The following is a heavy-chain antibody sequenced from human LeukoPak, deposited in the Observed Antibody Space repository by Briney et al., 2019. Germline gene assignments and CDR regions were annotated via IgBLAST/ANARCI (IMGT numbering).Heavy chain of an antibody. CDR1: GGSISSYY. V-gene: IGHV4-4*09. CDR3: ARTGGYSSIYYYYYMDV. Sequence: SETLSLTCTVSGGSISSYYWSWIRQPPGKGLEWIGYIYTSGSTNYNPSLKSRVTISVDTSKNQFSLKLSSVTAADTAVYYCARTGGYSSIYYYYYMDVWGKGTTVTVSS. CDR2: IYTSGST. D-gene: IGHD5-18*01. J-gene: IGHJ6*03.